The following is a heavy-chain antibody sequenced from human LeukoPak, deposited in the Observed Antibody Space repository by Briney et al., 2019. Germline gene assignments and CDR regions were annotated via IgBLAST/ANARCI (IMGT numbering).Heavy chain of an antibody. D-gene: IGHD6-13*01. CDR3: ARDSSSSWIDY. Sequence: SETLSLTCTVSGGSISSSSYYWGWIRQPPGKGLEWIGSIYYSGSTYYNPSLKSRVTISVDTSKNQFSLKLSSVTAADTAVYYCARDSSSSWIDYWGQGTLVTVSS. CDR2: IYYSGST. CDR1: GGSISSSSYY. V-gene: IGHV4-39*07. J-gene: IGHJ4*02.